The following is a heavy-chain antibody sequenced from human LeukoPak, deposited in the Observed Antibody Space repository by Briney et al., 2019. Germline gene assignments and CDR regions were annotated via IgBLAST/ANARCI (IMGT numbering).Heavy chain of an antibody. J-gene: IGHJ4*02. CDR3: AKVHSRGCYFDY. Sequence: GGSLRLSCAASEFKFSSYAMSWVRQAPGKGLEWVSGISGSGDNTYYADSVKGRFTISRDNSKNTLSLQMNSLRTENSAVYYCAKVHSRGCYFDYWGQGTLVTVSS. CDR1: EFKFSSYA. CDR2: ISGSGDNT. D-gene: IGHD3-22*01. V-gene: IGHV3-23*01.